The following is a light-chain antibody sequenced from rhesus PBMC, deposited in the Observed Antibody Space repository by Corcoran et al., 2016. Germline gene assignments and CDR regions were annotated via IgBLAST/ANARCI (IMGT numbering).Light chain of an antibody. CDR3: SSYAGSNTFI. Sequence: QAALTQPRSVSGSPGQSVTISCTGTSSDIGGYNYVSWYQQHPGTAPKLMIYDVSKRPSGVSDRFSGSKSANTASLTISGLQAEDDADYYCSSYAGSNTFIFGAGTRLTVL. CDR2: DVS. CDR1: SSDIGGYNY. V-gene: IGLV2-32*02. J-gene: IGLJ1*01.